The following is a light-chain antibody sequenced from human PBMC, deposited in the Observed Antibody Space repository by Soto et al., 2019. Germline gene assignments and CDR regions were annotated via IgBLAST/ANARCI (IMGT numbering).Light chain of an antibody. Sequence: EIVMTQSPATLSVSPGERATLSCRASQSVSSNLAWYQQKPGQAPRLLIYGASTRATGIPARFSGSGSGTEFTPTIGSLQSEDFAVYYCQQYHDWPRTFGQGTKVEIK. CDR3: QQYHDWPRT. J-gene: IGKJ1*01. CDR2: GAS. V-gene: IGKV3-15*01. CDR1: QSVSSN.